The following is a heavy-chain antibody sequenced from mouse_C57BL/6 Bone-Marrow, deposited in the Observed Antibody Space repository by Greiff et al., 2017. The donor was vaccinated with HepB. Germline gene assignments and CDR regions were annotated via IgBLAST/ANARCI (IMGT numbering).Heavy chain of an antibody. J-gene: IGHJ2*01. CDR2: IGPGSGST. CDR3: AISHYCSSYYYFDY. V-gene: IGHV1-77*01. Sequence: VQRVESGAELVKPGASVKISCKASGYTFTDYYINWVKQRPGQGLEWIGKIGPGSGSTDYNEKFKGKATLTADKSSSTAYMQLSSLTSDDSAVYFCAISHYCSSYYYFDYWGQGTTLTVSS. D-gene: IGHD1-1*01. CDR1: GYTFTDYY.